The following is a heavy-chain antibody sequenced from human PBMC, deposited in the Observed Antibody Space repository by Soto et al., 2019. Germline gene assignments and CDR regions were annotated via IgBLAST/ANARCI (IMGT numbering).Heavy chain of an antibody. V-gene: IGHV3-23*01. CDR1: GFTFSRYA. D-gene: IGHD6-19*01. Sequence: PGGSLRLSCAASGFTFSRYAMSWVRQAPGKGLEWVSAISGSGGSAYYADSVKGRFTISRDNSKNTLYLQMNSLRAEDTAVYYCAKYSSGWYYPFDYWGQGTLVTVSS. CDR2: ISGSGGSA. J-gene: IGHJ4*02. CDR3: AKYSSGWYYPFDY.